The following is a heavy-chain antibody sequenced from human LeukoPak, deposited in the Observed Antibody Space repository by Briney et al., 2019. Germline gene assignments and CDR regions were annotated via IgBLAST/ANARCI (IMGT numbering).Heavy chain of an antibody. CDR1: GFNFVDYS. J-gene: IGHJ4*01. V-gene: IGHV3-48*01. CDR2: IGISSGNT. Sequence: GSLRLSCAASGFNFVDYSMNWVRQAPGKGLEWLSYIGISSGNTKYADSVKGRFTISRDKARNSLYLQMNSLRVEDTAMYYCARDHRSAFDNWGHGTLVTVSS. CDR3: ARDHRSAFDN.